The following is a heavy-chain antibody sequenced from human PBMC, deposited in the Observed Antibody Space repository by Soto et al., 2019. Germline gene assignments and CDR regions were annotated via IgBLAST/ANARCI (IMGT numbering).Heavy chain of an antibody. CDR1: GFTFSNAW. V-gene: IGHV3-15*01. D-gene: IGHD6-6*01. Sequence: PGGSLRLSCAASGFTFSNAWMSWVRQAPGKGLEWVGRIKSKTDGGTTDYAAPVKGRFTISRDDSKNTLYLQMNSLKTEDTAVYYCTTEESNSSLFDYWGQGTLVTVSS. J-gene: IGHJ4*02. CDR3: TTEESNSSLFDY. CDR2: IKSKTDGGTT.